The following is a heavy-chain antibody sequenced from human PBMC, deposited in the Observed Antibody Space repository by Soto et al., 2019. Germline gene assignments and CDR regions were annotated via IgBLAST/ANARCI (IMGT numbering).Heavy chain of an antibody. CDR2: TYYRSKWYN. D-gene: IGHD6-19*01. Sequence: SQTLSLTCAISGDSVSSNSAAWSWTRQSPSRGLEWLGRTYYRSKWYNDYAVSVKSRITINPDTSKNQFSLQLNSVTPEDTAVYYCARDLGGIAVAGQYYFDYWGQGTLVTVSS. CDR1: GDSVSSNSAA. V-gene: IGHV6-1*01. J-gene: IGHJ4*02. CDR3: ARDLGGIAVAGQYYFDY.